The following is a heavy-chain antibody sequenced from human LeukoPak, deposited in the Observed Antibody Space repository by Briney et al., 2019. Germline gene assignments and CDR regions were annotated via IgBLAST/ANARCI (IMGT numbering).Heavy chain of an antibody. CDR3: AKRGVVIRVILVAFHKEAYYFDS. V-gene: IGHV3-23*01. Sequence: GGSLRLSCAVSGITLSNYGMSWVRQAPGKGLEWVAGVSDSGGRTNYADSVKGRFTISRDNPKNTLYLQMNSLGAEDTAVYFCAKRGVVIRVILVAFHKEAYYFDSWGQGALVTVSS. J-gene: IGHJ4*02. D-gene: IGHD3-22*01. CDR1: GITLSNYG. CDR2: VSDSGGRT.